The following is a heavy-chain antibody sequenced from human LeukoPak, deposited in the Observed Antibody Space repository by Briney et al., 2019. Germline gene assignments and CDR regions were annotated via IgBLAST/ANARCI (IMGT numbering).Heavy chain of an antibody. V-gene: IGHV4-61*01. J-gene: IGHJ6*02. D-gene: IGHD3-9*01. CDR1: GRSVSSGSYY. CDR3: ARAKTYYDILTGFYYYYGMDV. Sequence: SEPLSLTCTVSGRSVSSGSYYWSWIRQPPGKGLEWIGYNYYSGSTNYNPSLKSRVTISVDTSKNQFSLKLSSVTAADTAVYYCARAKTYYDILTGFYYYYGMDVWGQGTTVTVSS. CDR2: NYYSGST.